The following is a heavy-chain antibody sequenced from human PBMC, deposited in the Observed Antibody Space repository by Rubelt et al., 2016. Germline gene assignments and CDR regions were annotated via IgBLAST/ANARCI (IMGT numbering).Heavy chain of an antibody. CDR3: ARGGTGWIDP. V-gene: IGHV4-4*02. CDR1: GGSISNANW. J-gene: IGHJ5*02. D-gene: IGHD1/OR15-1a*01. Sequence: QLQLQESGPGLVKPSETLSLTCAVSGGSISNANWWSWIRQPPGKGLEWIGEIYHSGSTSSNPSLESRSTILVDKSKNQCSLNLNSVTAADTAVYYCARGGTGWIDPWGQGTLVTVSS. CDR2: IYHSGST.